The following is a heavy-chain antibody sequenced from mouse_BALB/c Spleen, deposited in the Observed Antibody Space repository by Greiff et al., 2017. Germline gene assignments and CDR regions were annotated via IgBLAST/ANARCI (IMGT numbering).Heavy chain of an antibody. CDR3: ARDGSGNWYSDV. Sequence: EVKLVESGGGLVQPGGSRKLSCAASGFTFSDYGMAWVRQAPGKGPEWVAFISNLAYSIYYADTVTGRFTISRENAKNTLYLEMSSLRSEDTAMYYCARDGSGNWYSDVWGAGTTVTVSS. J-gene: IGHJ1*01. V-gene: IGHV5-15*02. CDR2: ISNLAYSI. D-gene: IGHD4-1*01. CDR1: GFTFSDYG.